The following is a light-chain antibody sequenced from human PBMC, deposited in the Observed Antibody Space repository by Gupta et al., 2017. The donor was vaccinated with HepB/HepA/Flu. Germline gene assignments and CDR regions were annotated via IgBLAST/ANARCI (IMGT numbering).Light chain of an antibody. V-gene: IGLV2-8*01. CDR2: EVN. J-gene: IGLJ2*01. CDR3: SSYAGSNNVV. Sequence: PLTQPPSPSGSPGPSVTISCTGTSSDVGGYNHVSWYQQHPGTAPKLMMCEVNKRPSGVPDRFSGSKSGNTAPLTVSGLQADDEANYYCSSYAGSNNVVFGGGTKLTVL. CDR1: SSDVGGYNH.